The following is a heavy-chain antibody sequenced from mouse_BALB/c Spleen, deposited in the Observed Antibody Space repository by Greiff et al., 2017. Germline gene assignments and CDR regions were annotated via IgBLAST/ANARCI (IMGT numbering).Heavy chain of an antibody. CDR1: GYTFTDYN. CDR2: ISPNNGGT. J-gene: IGHJ3*01. D-gene: IGHD1-1*01. Sequence: EVQLQESGPELVKPGASVKIPCKASGYTFTDYNMDWVKQSQGKSLEWIGDISPNNGGTIYNQKFKGKATLTVDKSSSTAYMELRSLTSEDTAVYYCARGGVEGFAYWGQGTLVTVSA. CDR3: ARGGVEGFAY. V-gene: IGHV1-18*01.